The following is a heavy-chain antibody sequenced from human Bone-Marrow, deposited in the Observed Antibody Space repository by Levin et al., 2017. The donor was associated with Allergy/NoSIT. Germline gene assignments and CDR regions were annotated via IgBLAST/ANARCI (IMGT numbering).Heavy chain of an antibody. CDR3: ARLSTRGFDP. J-gene: IGHJ5*02. CDR1: GFSLNDYE. V-gene: IGHV3-21*06. CDR2: ISQSGRST. Sequence: GESLKISCVVSGFSLNDYEIHWVRQAPGKGLEWVSSISQSGRSTYYAGLVRGRFTTSKNNAKNSVFLQMDGLRGEDMGFYYCARLSTRGFDPWGPGTLVTVSS.